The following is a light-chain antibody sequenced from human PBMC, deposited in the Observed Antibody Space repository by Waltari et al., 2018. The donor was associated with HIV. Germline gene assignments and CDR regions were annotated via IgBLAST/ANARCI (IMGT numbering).Light chain of an antibody. V-gene: IGLV2-14*01. Sequence: QSALTQPASVSGSPGQSITISCTGTSSDVGGSNYISWYHQHTGKAPKLMIYEVSNRPSGVSNRFSGSKSGNTASLTISGLQAEDEADYYCSSYTSSSTLVFGGGTKLTVL. CDR1: SSDVGGSNY. J-gene: IGLJ2*01. CDR2: EVS. CDR3: SSYTSSSTLV.